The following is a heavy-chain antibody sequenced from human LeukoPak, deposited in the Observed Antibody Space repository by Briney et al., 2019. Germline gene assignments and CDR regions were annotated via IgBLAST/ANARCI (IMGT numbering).Heavy chain of an antibody. CDR3: ARDRGEGIVGTFDY. CDR2: VHYSGST. Sequence: SETLSLTCTVSGGSISDCYWSWIRQPPGNGLEWIGYVHYSGSTTYNPSLKSRVTMSVDTSKNQFSLRLSSVTPADTAVYYCARDRGEGIVGTFDYWGQGTLVTVSS. J-gene: IGHJ4*02. D-gene: IGHD1-26*01. V-gene: IGHV4-59*01. CDR1: GGSISDCY.